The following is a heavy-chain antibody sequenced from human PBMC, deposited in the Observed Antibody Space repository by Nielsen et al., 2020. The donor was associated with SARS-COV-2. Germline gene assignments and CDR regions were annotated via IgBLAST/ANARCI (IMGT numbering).Heavy chain of an antibody. D-gene: IGHD3-16*01. CDR3: AKDQAIFMIYVSKGGPDY. Sequence: VRQAPGKGLEWVSSISSSSSYIYYADSVKGRFTISRDNYRSTLYLQMDSLRPDDTAVYYCAKDQAIFMIYVSKGGPDYWGHGTLVTVSS. CDR2: ISSSSSYI. V-gene: IGHV3-21*01. J-gene: IGHJ4*01.